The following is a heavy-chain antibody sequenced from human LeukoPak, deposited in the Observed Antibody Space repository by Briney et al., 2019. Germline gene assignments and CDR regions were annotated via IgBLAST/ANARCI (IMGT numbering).Heavy chain of an antibody. V-gene: IGHV4-39*07. CDR2: IYYSGST. CDR3: ARDQPVYGGQQLVGGYNWFDP. CDR1: GGSISSSSYY. D-gene: IGHD6-13*01. J-gene: IGHJ5*02. Sequence: SETLSLTCTVSGGSISSSSYYWGWIRQPPGKGLEWIGSIYYSGSTYYNPSLKSRVTISVDTSKNQFSLKLSSVTAADTAVYYCARDQPVYGGQQLVGGYNWFDPWGQGTLVTVSS.